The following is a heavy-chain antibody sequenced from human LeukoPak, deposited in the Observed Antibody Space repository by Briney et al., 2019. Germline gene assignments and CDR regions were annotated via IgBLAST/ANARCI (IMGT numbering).Heavy chain of an antibody. J-gene: IGHJ6*03. CDR1: GGSISSSNW. D-gene: IGHD6-13*01. Sequence: PSGTLSLTCAVSGGSISSSNWWSWVRQPPGKGLEWIGEIYHSGSSNYNPSLKSRVTISVDKSKNQFSLKLSSVTAADTAVYYCARSSPLSSSGNYYYYYYMDVWGKGTTVTVSS. CDR3: ARSSPLSSSGNYYYYYYMDV. CDR2: IYHSGSS. V-gene: IGHV4-4*02.